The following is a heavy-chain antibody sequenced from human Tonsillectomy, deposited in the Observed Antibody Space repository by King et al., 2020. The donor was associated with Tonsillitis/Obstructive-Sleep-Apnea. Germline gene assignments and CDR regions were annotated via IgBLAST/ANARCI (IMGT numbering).Heavy chain of an antibody. D-gene: IGHD3-3*01. V-gene: IGHV4-4*07. CDR2: TYTSGST. J-gene: IGHJ4*02. CDR1: GGSISSYY. CDR3: ARGPEYYDFWSGYHDY. Sequence: VQLQESGPGLVKPSETLSLPCTVSGGSISSYYWSWIRQPAGKGLEWIGRTYTSGSTNYNPSLSSRVTMSVATSKKQFSLKLSSVTAAATAVYYCARGPEYYDFWSGYHDYGGQGTLVTVSS.